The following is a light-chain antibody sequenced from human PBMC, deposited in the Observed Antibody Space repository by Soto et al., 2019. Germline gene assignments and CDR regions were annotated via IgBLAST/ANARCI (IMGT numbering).Light chain of an antibody. V-gene: IGKV1-12*01. CDR1: QPISNY. CDR2: AAS. CDR3: QQAASFPIT. J-gene: IGKJ5*01. Sequence: DIQLTQSPSAMPASVGDRVIITCRSSQPISNYLAWFQQKLGQAPKHLIYAASTLQSGFPSRFSGSGSGTDFTLTINSLQPEDFATYYCQQAASFPITFGQGTRLEIK.